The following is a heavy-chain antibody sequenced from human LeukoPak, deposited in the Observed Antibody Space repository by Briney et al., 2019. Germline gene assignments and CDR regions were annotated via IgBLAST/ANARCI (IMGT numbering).Heavy chain of an antibody. V-gene: IGHV4-59*11. CDR3: AREYYLGD. CDR2: IYYSGST. Sequence: PSETLSLTCTVSGGSISSHYWSWIRQPPGKGLEWIGYIYYSGSTNYNPSLKSRVTISVDTSKNQFSLKLSSVTAADTAVYYCAREYYLGDWGQGTLVTVSS. J-gene: IGHJ4*02. D-gene: IGHD3-10*01. CDR1: GGSISSHY.